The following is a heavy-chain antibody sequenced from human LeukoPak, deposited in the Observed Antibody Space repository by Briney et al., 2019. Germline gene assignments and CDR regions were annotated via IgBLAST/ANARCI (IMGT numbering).Heavy chain of an antibody. CDR1: GISITTYY. CDR2: IHYSGST. Sequence: PSETLSLTCTVSGISITTYYWSWIRQPPGKGLEWIGLIHYSGSTTYNPSLKSRVTISIDTSKNQFSLHLSSVTAADTAVYYCARDIREVGESHYLNYWGQGILVTVTS. J-gene: IGHJ4*02. CDR3: ARDIREVGESHYLNY. D-gene: IGHD1-26*01. V-gene: IGHV4-59*01.